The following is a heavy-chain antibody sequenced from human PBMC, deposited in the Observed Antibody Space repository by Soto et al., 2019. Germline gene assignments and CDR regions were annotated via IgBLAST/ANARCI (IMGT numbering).Heavy chain of an antibody. Sequence: ASVKVSCKASGGTFSSYAISWVRQAPGQGLEWMGGIIPIFGTANYAQKFQGRVTITADESTSTAYMELSSLRSEDTAVYYCARDMVRGVTTFDYWGQGTLVTVSS. V-gene: IGHV1-69*13. J-gene: IGHJ4*02. CDR2: IIPIFGTA. CDR1: GGTFSSYA. D-gene: IGHD3-10*01. CDR3: ARDMVRGVTTFDY.